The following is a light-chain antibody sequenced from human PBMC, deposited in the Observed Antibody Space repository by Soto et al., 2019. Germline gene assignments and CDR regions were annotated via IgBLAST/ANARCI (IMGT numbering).Light chain of an antibody. CDR2: SNN. V-gene: IGLV1-47*02. CDR3: AAWDDSLSRAV. CDR1: SSNIGGNY. Sequence: QSVLTQPPSASGTPGQRVTISCSGSSSNIGGNYEYWYQQLPGTAPKLLIYSNNHRPSGVPDRFSGSKSGTSASLAISGLRSEDEAHYYCAAWDDSLSRAVFGGGTQLTVL. J-gene: IGLJ7*01.